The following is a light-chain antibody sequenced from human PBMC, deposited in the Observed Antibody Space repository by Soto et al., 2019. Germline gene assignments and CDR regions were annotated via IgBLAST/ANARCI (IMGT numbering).Light chain of an antibody. V-gene: IGKV1-39*01. J-gene: IGKJ2*01. Sequence: DIQMTQSPSSLSASVGDRVTITCRASQSISTYLHWYQYKAGKAPKLLIYAASSLQGGVPSRFIGSGSGTDFALTISSLQPEDFATYYCQQSFSSVTFGQGTKLEI. CDR3: QQSFSSVT. CDR1: QSISTY. CDR2: AAS.